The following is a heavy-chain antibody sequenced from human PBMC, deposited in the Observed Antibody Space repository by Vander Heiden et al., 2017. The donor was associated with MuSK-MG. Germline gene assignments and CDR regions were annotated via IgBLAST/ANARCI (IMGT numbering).Heavy chain of an antibody. V-gene: IGHV3-48*03. Sequence: EVQLVESGGGLVQPGGSLRLSCAASGFTFSIYAMHRFRPAPGKGLGWVSYIGSSGSTIYYADSVKGRFTISRDNAKNSLYLQMNSLRAEDTAGYYCARVGDGITGTKDYWGQGTLGAVSS. J-gene: IGHJ4*02. D-gene: IGHD1-20*01. CDR3: ARVGDGITGTKDY. CDR2: IGSSGSTI. CDR1: GFTFSIYA.